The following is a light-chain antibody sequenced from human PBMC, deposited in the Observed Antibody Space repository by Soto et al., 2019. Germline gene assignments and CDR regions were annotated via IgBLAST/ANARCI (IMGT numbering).Light chain of an antibody. CDR1: QSVSSY. Sequence: EIVLTQSPATLSLSPGERASLSCRASQSVSSYLAWYQQKPGQAPRLLIYDASNRATGIPARFSGSVSGTDFTLTIISLEPEDFAVYYCQQRSNWPLTFVGGTKVEIK. J-gene: IGKJ4*01. CDR2: DAS. CDR3: QQRSNWPLT. V-gene: IGKV3-11*01.